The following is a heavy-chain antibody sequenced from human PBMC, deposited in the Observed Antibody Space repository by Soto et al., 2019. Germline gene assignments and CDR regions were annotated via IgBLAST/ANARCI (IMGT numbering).Heavy chain of an antibody. D-gene: IGHD6-13*01. J-gene: IGHJ5*02. CDR1: GFTFSRYA. CDR3: AKDQQQVAVSHWFDP. V-gene: IGHV3-30*18. Sequence: QVQLVESGGGVVQPGSSLRLSCTASGFTFSRYAMNWVRQAPGKGLEWVAVISYDGSKTSYAESAQGRFTVSRDNSKNTVFLQLNSLRTDDTAVYSCAKDQQQVAVSHWFDPWGQGTLVAVSS. CDR2: ISYDGSKT.